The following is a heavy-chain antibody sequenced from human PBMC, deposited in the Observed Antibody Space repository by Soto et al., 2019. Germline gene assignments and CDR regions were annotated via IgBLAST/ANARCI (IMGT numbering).Heavy chain of an antibody. J-gene: IGHJ4*02. D-gene: IGHD1-26*01. CDR3: ARTYSGTYPPSCYFDL. CDR1: GYSFTKYW. CDR2: IYPGDSDA. V-gene: IGHV5-51*01. Sequence: GESLKISCKGSGYSFTKYWLGWVRQMPGKGLEWMGMIYPGDSDARYSPSFQGQVIISADKSINTAYLQWSSLHASDTTVYYCARTYSGTYPPSCYFDLWGQGTLVTV.